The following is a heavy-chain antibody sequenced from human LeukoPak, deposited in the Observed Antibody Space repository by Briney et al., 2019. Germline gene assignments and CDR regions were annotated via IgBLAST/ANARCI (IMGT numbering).Heavy chain of an antibody. CDR2: ITGSGT. CDR3: AKREKVASTNLYFDY. Sequence: GGSLRLSCAASVFTFSNYAMSWARHAPGRGLEWVSTITGSGTYYAGSVRCRFTISRDNSKNTLYVQMNSLRADDTAVYYCAKREKVASTNLYFDYWGRGILVTVSS. D-gene: IGHD5-12*01. CDR1: VFTFSNYA. J-gene: IGHJ4*02. V-gene: IGHV3-23*01.